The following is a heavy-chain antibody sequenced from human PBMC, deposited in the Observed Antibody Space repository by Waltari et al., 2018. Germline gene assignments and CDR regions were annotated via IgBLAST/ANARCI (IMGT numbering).Heavy chain of an antibody. Sequence: QVQLVESGGGVVQPGRSLRLSCAASGFTFSSYAISWVRQAPGQGLEWMGGIIPIFGTANYAQKFQGRVTITADESTNTAYMELSSLRSEDTAVYYCARSDSSGYYSNWGQGTLVTVSS. D-gene: IGHD3-22*01. V-gene: IGHV1-69*01. CDR2: IIPIFGTA. J-gene: IGHJ4*02. CDR1: GFTFSSYA. CDR3: ARSDSSGYYSN.